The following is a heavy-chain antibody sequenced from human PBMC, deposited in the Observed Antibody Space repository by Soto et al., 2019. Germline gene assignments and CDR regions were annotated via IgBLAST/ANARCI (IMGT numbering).Heavy chain of an antibody. D-gene: IGHD5-12*01. CDR3: AREDRYSGYDYFDY. Sequence: GGSLRLSCAASGFPFSTYPMNWARQAPGRGLEWVSYISSSSNTVYYADSVKGRFTISRDNAKSSLYLQMNSLRDEDTAVYYCAREDRYSGYDYFDYWGQGALVTSPQ. CDR2: ISSSSNTV. V-gene: IGHV3-48*02. CDR1: GFPFSTYP. J-gene: IGHJ4*02.